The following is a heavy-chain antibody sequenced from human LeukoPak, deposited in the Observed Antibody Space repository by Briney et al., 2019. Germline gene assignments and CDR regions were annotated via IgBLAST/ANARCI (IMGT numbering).Heavy chain of an antibody. CDR1: GFTFNNYA. CDR2: ISGSGGST. V-gene: IGHV3-23*01. CDR3: AKSLEMSTIGWFDP. J-gene: IGHJ5*02. D-gene: IGHD5-24*01. Sequence: GGSLRLSCAASGFTFNNYAMSWLRQTPGKGLEWVSAISGSGGSTYYANSVKGRFTIFRDNSRDTLYLQMNSLRADDSALYYCAKSLEMSTIGWFDPWGQGTLVTVSS.